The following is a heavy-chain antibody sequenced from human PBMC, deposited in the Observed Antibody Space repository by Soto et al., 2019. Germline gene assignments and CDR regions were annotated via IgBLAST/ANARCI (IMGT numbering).Heavy chain of an antibody. CDR2: IWYDGSNK. J-gene: IGHJ4*02. D-gene: IGHD6-19*01. V-gene: IGHV3-33*01. CDR1: GFSFNSYG. CDR3: GRDWLAIDS. Sequence: QVQLVESGGGVVQPGRSLRLSCAASGFSFNSYGMHWVRQAPGKGLEWVAVIWYDGSNKYYADCAKGRFTISRDNSKNTLYLQMNTLRAEDTAVYYCGRDWLAIDSWGQGTLVTVSS.